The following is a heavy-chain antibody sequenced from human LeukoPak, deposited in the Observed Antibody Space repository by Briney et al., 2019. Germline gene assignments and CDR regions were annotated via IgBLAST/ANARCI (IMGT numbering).Heavy chain of an antibody. Sequence: PMGSLRLSCAPSGFTFDDYGISWVRQAPGKGLEWGSGINWNGGSTGYADSVKGRFTISRDNAKNSLYLQMNSLRAEDTALYYCGRYCSSTSCYRGHYYYMDVWGKGTTVTVSS. V-gene: IGHV3-20*04. D-gene: IGHD2-2*01. CDR1: GFTFDDYG. CDR3: GRYCSSTSCYRGHYYYMDV. CDR2: INWNGGST. J-gene: IGHJ6*03.